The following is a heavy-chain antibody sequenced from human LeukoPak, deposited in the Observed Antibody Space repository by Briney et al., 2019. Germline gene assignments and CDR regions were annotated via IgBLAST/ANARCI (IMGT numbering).Heavy chain of an antibody. V-gene: IGHV3-30*04. CDR2: ISYDGSNK. Sequence: GGSLRLSCAASGFTFSSYAMHWVRQAPGKGLEWVAVISYDGSNKYYAGSVKGRFTISRDNSKNTLYLQMNSLRAEDTAVYYCASRSTRFNWGQGPLVTISS. D-gene: IGHD2-2*01. CDR3: ASRSTRFN. J-gene: IGHJ4*02. CDR1: GFTFSSYA.